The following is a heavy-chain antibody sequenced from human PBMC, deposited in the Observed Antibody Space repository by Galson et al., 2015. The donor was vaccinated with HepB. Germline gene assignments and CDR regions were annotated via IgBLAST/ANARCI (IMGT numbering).Heavy chain of an antibody. CDR3: ARDPRGTYGAFDI. Sequence: SLRLPCAASGFTSSRYFISWVRPAPGKGLAWVSAISGSGGSTYYADSVKGRFTISRDNSKSTLYLQMNSLRAEDTAGYYCARDPRGTYGAFDIRSQGTMVAVSS. D-gene: IGHD1-26*01. J-gene: IGHJ3*02. CDR2: ISGSGGST. CDR1: GFTSSRYF. V-gene: IGHV3-23*01.